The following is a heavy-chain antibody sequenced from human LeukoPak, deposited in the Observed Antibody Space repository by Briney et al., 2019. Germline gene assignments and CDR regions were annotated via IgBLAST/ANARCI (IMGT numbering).Heavy chain of an antibody. V-gene: IGHV4-59*01. CDR2: IYYSGST. J-gene: IGHJ1*01. CDR1: GGSISSYY. D-gene: IGHD6-19*01. Sequence: ASETLFLTCTVSGGSISSYYWNWIRQPPGKGLEWIGYIYYSGSTNYNPSLKSRVTISVDTSKNQFSLKLCSVTAADTAVYYCARGGWYPESFQHWGQGALVTVSS. CDR3: ARGGWYPESFQH.